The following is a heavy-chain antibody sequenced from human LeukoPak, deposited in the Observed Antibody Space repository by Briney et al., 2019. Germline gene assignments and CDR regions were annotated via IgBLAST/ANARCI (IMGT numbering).Heavy chain of an antibody. J-gene: IGHJ3*02. Sequence: PGGSLRLSCAASGFTFDDYAMHWVRQAPGKGLEWVSGISWNSGSIGYADSVKGRFTISRDNAKNSLYLQMNSLRAEDTAVYYCAREGGDYGDYEAFDIWGQGTMVTVSS. CDR2: ISWNSGSI. CDR3: AREGGDYGDYEAFDI. V-gene: IGHV3-9*01. CDR1: GFTFDDYA. D-gene: IGHD4-17*01.